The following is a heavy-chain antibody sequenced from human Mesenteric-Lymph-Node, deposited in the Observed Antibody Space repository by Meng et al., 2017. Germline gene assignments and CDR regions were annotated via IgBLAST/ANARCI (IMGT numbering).Heavy chain of an antibody. V-gene: IGHV3-33*08. CDR1: VVSRFTFSSYG. J-gene: IGHJ3*02. D-gene: IGHD3-10*01. CDR3: ARVSELWFGEGAFDI. Sequence: GGSLRLSCAASVVSRFTFSSYGMHWVRQAPGKGLEWVAVIWYDGSNKYYADSVKGRFTISRDNSKNTLYLQMNSLRAEDTAVYYCARVSELWFGEGAFDIWGQGTMVTVSS. CDR2: IWYDGSNK.